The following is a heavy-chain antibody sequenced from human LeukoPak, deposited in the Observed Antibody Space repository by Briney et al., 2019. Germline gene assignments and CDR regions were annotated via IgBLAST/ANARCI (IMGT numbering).Heavy chain of an antibody. CDR2: ISGSGGGT. Sequence: GGSLRFSCAASGFTFSSYSVNWVRQAPGKGLEWVSTISGSGGGTYYADSVKGRFTISRDDSKNTLYLQMNSLRADDTAVYYCAKDLGRYRNNFFDYWGQGNLVTVSS. CDR3: AKDLGRYRNNFFDY. D-gene: IGHD1-26*01. J-gene: IGHJ4*02. V-gene: IGHV3-23*01. CDR1: GFTFSSYS.